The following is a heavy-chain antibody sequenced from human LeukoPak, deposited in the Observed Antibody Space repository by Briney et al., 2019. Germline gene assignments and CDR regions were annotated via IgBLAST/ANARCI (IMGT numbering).Heavy chain of an antibody. CDR1: GFTVSNNY. CDR3: ARDLSSSFDY. D-gene: IGHD3-16*01. V-gene: IGHV3-53*01. Sequence: GGSLRLSCAASGFTVSNNYMTWVRQAPGKGLEWVSVIYRGGDTYYVDSVMSRFTISRDNSKNTLYLQMNSLRAEDTAVYYCARDLSSSFDYWGRGTLVTVSS. CDR2: IYRGGDT. J-gene: IGHJ4*02.